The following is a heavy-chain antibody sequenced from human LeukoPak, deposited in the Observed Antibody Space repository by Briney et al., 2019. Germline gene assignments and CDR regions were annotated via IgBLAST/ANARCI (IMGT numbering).Heavy chain of an antibody. Sequence: GGSLRLSCAVSGFTVSSNYMSWVRQAPGKGLEWVSGINSDGIRTNYADSVKGRFTISRDNAKNTLYLQMNSLRAEDSAVYYCAGGYGFDYWGQGTLVTVSS. J-gene: IGHJ4*02. V-gene: IGHV3-74*01. D-gene: IGHD1-1*01. CDR1: GFTVSSNY. CDR3: AGGYGFDY. CDR2: INSDGIRT.